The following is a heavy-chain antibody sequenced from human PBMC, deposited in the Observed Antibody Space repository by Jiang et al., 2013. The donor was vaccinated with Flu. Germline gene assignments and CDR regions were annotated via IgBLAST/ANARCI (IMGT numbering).Heavy chain of an antibody. CDR1: GGPFNTHA. J-gene: IGHJ4*02. V-gene: IGHV1-69*01. D-gene: IGHD3-22*01. Sequence: SGAEVKKPGSSVKVSCKASGGPFNTHAISWVRQAPGQGLEWMGGIIAIFNTPNYAQNFQGRVTISADESTSTVYMELSSLRSDDTALYYCARSSGYYYTYYFDYWGQGTLVTVSS. CDR3: ARSSGYYYTYYFDY. CDR2: IIAIFNTP.